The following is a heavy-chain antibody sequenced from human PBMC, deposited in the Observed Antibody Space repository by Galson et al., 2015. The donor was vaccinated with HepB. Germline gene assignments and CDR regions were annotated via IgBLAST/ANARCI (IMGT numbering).Heavy chain of an antibody. V-gene: IGHV1-18*01. CDR3: AKDPDNGNQGYFDY. J-gene: IGHJ4*02. CDR2: ISVYNGYT. CDR1: GYTFTSDG. D-gene: IGHD1-1*01. Sequence: SVKVSCKASGYTFTSDGISWVRQAPGQGLEWLGWISVYNGYTKYAQKFQGRVTMTTDTSTSTAYMELRSLRSDDTAVYYCAKDPDNGNQGYFDYWGQGTLVTVSS.